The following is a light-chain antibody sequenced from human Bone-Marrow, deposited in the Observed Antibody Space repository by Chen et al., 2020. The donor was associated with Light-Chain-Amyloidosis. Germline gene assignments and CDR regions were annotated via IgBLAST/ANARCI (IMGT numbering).Light chain of an antibody. Sequence: SYVLTQPSSVSVAPGQTATISCGGNNIGSTSVHWYQQTPGQAPPLVVYGDSDRPSGIPERLSGSNVGNKATLTISRGEAGDEADYYCQVWDRSSDRPVVGGGTKLTVL. CDR2: GDS. CDR3: QVWDRSSDRPV. CDR1: NIGSTS. J-gene: IGLJ3*02. V-gene: IGLV3-21*02.